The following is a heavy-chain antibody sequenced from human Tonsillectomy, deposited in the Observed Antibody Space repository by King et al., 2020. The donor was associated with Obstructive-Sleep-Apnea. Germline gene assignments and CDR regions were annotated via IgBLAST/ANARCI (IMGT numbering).Heavy chain of an antibody. CDR3: ARLRGEQWLAYFDS. J-gene: IGHJ4*02. Sequence: PLQESGPGLVKPSETLSLTCSVSGGSISSRNFYWGWIRQPPGKGLEWIGSIYYSGSTYYNPSLKSRVTISVDTSKNQFSLRLTSVTAADTAVYYCARLRGEQWLAYFDSWGQGTLVTVSS. D-gene: IGHD6-19*01. V-gene: IGHV4-39*01. CDR1: GGSISSRNFY. CDR2: IYYSGST.